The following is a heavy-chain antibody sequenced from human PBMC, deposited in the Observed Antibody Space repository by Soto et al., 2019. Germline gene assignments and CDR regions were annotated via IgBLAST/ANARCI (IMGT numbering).Heavy chain of an antibody. D-gene: IGHD1-26*01. CDR2: TSNDGSNK. V-gene: IGHV3-30*03. J-gene: IGHJ4*02. Sequence: QVQLVESGGGVVQPGGSLRLSCAGSGFTFSNYGMHWVRQAPGKGLEWVAITSNDGSNKYCADSVKGRFTISRDNSNNTLYLQADSLRAEDTAVYYCARGRGSYSLDFWGQGTLVTVSS. CDR1: GFTFSNYG. CDR3: ARGRGSYSLDF.